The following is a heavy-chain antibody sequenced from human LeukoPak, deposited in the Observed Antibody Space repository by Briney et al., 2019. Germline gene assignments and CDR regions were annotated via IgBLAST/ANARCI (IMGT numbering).Heavy chain of an antibody. Sequence: SETLSLTCTVSGGSISSYYWSWIRQPAGKGLEWIGRIYTSGSTNYNPSLKSRVTMSVDTSKNQFSLKLSSVTAADTAVYYCARDARYIVVVPAAMGWFDPWGQGTLVTVSS. CDR2: IYTSGST. CDR3: ARDARYIVVVPAAMGWFDP. V-gene: IGHV4-4*07. J-gene: IGHJ5*02. D-gene: IGHD2-2*01. CDR1: GGSISSYY.